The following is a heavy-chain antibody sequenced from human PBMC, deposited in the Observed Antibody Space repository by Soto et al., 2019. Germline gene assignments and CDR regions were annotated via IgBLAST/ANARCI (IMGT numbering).Heavy chain of an antibody. CDR1: GYTFTSYG. V-gene: IGHV1-18*01. CDR2: ISAHKGNT. Sequence: QVHLVQSGAEVKKPGASVKVSCKASGYTFTSYGITWVRQAPGQGLERMGWISAHKGNTDYAQELQGRVIVTRDTSTSTAYMELRSLISGDTAVYYCARGRYGYYWGPGALVTVSS. J-gene: IGHJ4*02. CDR3: ARGRYGYY. D-gene: IGHD1-1*01.